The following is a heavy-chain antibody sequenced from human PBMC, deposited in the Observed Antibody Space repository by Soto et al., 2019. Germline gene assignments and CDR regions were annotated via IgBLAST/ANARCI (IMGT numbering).Heavy chain of an antibody. CDR1: GFTFSNYA. D-gene: IGHD3-3*01. Sequence: GGSLRLSCAASGFTFSNYAMSWVRQAPGKGLEWVSAISGSGGSTYYADSVKGRFTISRDNAKNSLYLQMNSLRAEDTAVYYCVRVMHDFWSGSNWFDPWGQGTLVTVSS. V-gene: IGHV3-23*01. CDR2: ISGSGGST. J-gene: IGHJ5*02. CDR3: VRVMHDFWSGSNWFDP.